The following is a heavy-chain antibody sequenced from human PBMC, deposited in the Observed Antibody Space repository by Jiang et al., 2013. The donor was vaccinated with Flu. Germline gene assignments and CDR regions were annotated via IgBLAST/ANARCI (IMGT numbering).Heavy chain of an antibody. J-gene: IGHJ4*02. D-gene: IGHD6-19*01. Sequence: SGAEVKKPGASVKVSCKASGYSFINYNFNWVRQAPGQGLEWMGWTSTYSGETNYAQKFQGRVTMTTDTSTTTTYMELTNLSSDDTAVYYCVRVGQWPVSFYYLDYWGQGTLVTVSS. CDR1: GYSFINYN. CDR2: TSTYSGET. V-gene: IGHV1-18*01. CDR3: VRVGQWPVSFYYLDY.